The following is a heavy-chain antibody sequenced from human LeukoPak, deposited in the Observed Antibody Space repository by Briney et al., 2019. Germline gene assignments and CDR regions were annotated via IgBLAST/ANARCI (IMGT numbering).Heavy chain of an antibody. CDR3: ARVTGLYNFDY. V-gene: IGHV3-48*01. J-gene: IGHJ4*02. CDR2: ISSSSSTI. D-gene: IGHD3-10*01. Sequence: PGGSLRLSCAASGFTFSSYSMNWVRQAPGKGLEWVSYISSSSSTIYYADSVKGRFTISRDNAKNSLYLQMNSLRAEDTAVYYCARVTGLYNFDYWGQGTLVTVSS. CDR1: GFTFSSYS.